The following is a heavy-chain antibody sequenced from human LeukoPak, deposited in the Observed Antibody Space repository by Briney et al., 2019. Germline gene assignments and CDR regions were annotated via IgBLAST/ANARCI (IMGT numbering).Heavy chain of an antibody. CDR3: ARVFPYGSGSPYNWFDP. V-gene: IGHV1-46*01. J-gene: IGHJ5*02. D-gene: IGHD3-10*01. CDR2: INPSGGST. Sequence: ASVKVSCKASGYTFTSYYMHWVRQAPGQGLEWMGIINPSGGSTSYAQKFQGRVTMTRDTSTSTVYMELSSLRSEDTAVYYCARVFPYGSGSPYNWFDPWGQEPWSPSPQ. CDR1: GYTFTSYY.